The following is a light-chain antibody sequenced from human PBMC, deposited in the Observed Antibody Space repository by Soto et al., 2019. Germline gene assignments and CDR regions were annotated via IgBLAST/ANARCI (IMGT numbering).Light chain of an antibody. CDR2: DVS. CDR1: SSDVGGYNY. CDR3: CSYAGSSYV. Sequence: QSALTQPRSVSGSPGQSVTISCTGTSSDVGGYNYVSWYQQHPGKAPKLMIYDVSKRPSGVPDRFSGSKSGNTASLTISGLQAEDAADYYCCSYAGSSYVFGTGTKLTVL. V-gene: IGLV2-11*01. J-gene: IGLJ1*01.